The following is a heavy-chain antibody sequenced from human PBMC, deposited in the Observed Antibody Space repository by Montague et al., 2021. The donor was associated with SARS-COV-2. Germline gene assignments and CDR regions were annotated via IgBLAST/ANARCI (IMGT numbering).Heavy chain of an antibody. CDR1: GGSFSGYY. V-gene: IGHV4-34*01. Sequence: SETLSLTCAVYGGSFSGYYWSWIRQPPGKGLEWIGEINHSGSTNYNPSLKSRVTISVDTSKNQFSLKLSSVTAADTAVYYCARGSSFVTIFGVVITDPLFGYWGQGTLVTVSS. D-gene: IGHD3-3*01. CDR2: INHSGST. J-gene: IGHJ4*02. CDR3: ARGSSFVTIFGVVITDPLFGY.